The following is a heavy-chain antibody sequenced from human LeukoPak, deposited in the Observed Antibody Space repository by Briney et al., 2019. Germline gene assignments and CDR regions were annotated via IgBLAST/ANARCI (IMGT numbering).Heavy chain of an antibody. CDR3: ASWGVVTAVFDY. D-gene: IGHD2-21*02. Sequence: SVKVSCKASGGTFSSYAISWVRQAPGQGLEWMGGIIPIFGTANYAQIFQGRVTMTRDTSTSTVYMELSSLRSEDTAVYYCASWGVVTAVFDYWGQGTLVTVSS. CDR1: GGTFSSYA. J-gene: IGHJ4*02. V-gene: IGHV1-69*05. CDR2: IIPIFGTA.